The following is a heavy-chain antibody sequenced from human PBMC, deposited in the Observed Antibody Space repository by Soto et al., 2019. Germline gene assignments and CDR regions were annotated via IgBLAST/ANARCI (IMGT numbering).Heavy chain of an antibody. Sequence: SETLSLTCTVSGGSISSYYWSWIRQPPGKGLEWIGYIYYSGSTNYNPFLKSRVTISVDTSKNQFSLKLSSVTAADTAVYYCARTWGSMVRGVITDFFDYWGQGTLVTVSS. CDR2: IYYSGST. V-gene: IGHV4-59*01. CDR1: GGSISSYY. D-gene: IGHD3-10*01. CDR3: ARTWGSMVRGVITDFFDY. J-gene: IGHJ4*02.